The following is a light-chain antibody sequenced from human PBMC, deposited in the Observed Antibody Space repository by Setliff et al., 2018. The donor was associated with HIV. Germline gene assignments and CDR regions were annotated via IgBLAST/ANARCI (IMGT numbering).Light chain of an antibody. CDR1: GDDDY. CDR2: DVT. J-gene: IGLJ1*01. V-gene: IGLV2-11*01. Sequence: QSALSQPPSVSGSPGQSVSISCAELGDDDYVSWYQQHPGKAPKLVIYDVTKRPSGVPDRFSGSKSGNTASLTISGLQAEDEADYYCCSYAAIPPDVFGTGTKVTVL. CDR3: CSYAAIPPDV.